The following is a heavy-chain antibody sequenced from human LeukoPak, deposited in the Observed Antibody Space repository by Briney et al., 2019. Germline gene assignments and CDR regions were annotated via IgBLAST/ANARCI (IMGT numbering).Heavy chain of an antibody. CDR1: GFTFSDYY. V-gene: IGHV3-11*01. Sequence: GGSLRLSCAASGFTFSDYYMSWIRQAPGKGLEWVSYISSSGSTIYYADSVKGRFTISRDNAKSSLYLQMNSLRAEDTAVYYCARDKAYYYDSSGPNWFDPWGQGTLVTVSS. J-gene: IGHJ5*02. CDR2: ISSSGSTI. CDR3: ARDKAYYYDSSGPNWFDP. D-gene: IGHD3-22*01.